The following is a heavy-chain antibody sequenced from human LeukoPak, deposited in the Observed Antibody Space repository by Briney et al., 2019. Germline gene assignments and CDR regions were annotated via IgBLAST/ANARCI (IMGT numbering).Heavy chain of an antibody. CDR3: ARFSWGCSTASCYLSN. J-gene: IGHJ4*02. D-gene: IGHD2-2*01. CDR2: IYYTGTT. Sequence: SETLSLTCTVGGGSLSGHYWGWIRQPPGKGLELLGHIYYTGTTFYNPSLNSEVTITLDTSRNQFSLRLTSVIAADTAAYYCARFSWGCSTASCYLSNWGQGALVTVSS. CDR1: GGSLSGHY. V-gene: IGHV4-59*11.